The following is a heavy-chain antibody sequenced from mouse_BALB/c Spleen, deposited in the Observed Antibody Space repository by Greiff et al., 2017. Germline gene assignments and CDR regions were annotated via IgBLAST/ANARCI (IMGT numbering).Heavy chain of an antibody. D-gene: IGHD2-4*01. CDR1: GYTFTDYN. V-gene: IGHV1S29*02. CDR3: ARGMITTWFAY. Sequence: VQLKQSGPELVKTGASVKISCKASGYTFTDYNMHWVKQSHGKSLEWIGYIYPYNGGTGYNQKFKSKATLTVDNSSSTAYMELRSLTSEDSAVYYCARGMITTWFAYWGQGTLVTVSA. J-gene: IGHJ3*01. CDR2: IYPYNGGT.